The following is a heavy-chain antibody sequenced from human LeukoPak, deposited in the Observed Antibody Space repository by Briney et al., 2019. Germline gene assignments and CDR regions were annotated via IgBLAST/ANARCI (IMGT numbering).Heavy chain of an antibody. Sequence: PGGSLRLSCAVSGFTFSSYWMHWVRQAPGKGLEWVSSISSRGDAIDYADSVKGRFTISRDNAKNSLYLQMNSLRAEDTAVYYCARSPSSFDPWGQGALVTVSS. CDR2: ISSRGDAI. D-gene: IGHD3-16*02. CDR1: GFTFSSYW. CDR3: ARSPSSFDP. V-gene: IGHV3-48*03. J-gene: IGHJ5*02.